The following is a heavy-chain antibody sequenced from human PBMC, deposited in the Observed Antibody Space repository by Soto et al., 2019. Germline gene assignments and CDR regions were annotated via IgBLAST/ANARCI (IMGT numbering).Heavy chain of an antibody. D-gene: IGHD3-3*01. Sequence: DVQLWESGGGLVQPGGSLRLSCAASGFSFGSYALSWVRQAPGKGLEWVSTISGSDGKTFYADSVKGRFSISRDTSQSTLYLPMNSLRADDTAMYYCARWSYLDYWGQGTRVTVSS. J-gene: IGHJ4*02. CDR2: ISGSDGKT. CDR1: GFSFGSYA. V-gene: IGHV3-23*01. CDR3: ARWSYLDY.